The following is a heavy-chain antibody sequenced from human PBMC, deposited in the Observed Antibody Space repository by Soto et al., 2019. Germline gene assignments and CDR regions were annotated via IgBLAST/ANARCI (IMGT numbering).Heavy chain of an antibody. CDR1: GFSLSTSGVG. CDR2: IHWNDDN. J-gene: IGHJ4*02. V-gene: IGHV2-5*01. Sequence: QITLKESGPTLVKPTQTLTLTCTFSGFSLSTSGVGVGCVRQPPGKALEWLAVIHWNDDNHYTSSLKTRLTVTKDITKNQVVFTTTNMDPVDTGTYYCIHRRVNGGMDHWGPGILVTVSS. CDR3: IHRRVNGGMDH.